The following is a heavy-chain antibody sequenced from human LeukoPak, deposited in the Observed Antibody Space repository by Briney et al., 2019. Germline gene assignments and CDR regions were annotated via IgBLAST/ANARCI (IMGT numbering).Heavy chain of an antibody. J-gene: IGHJ4*02. V-gene: IGHV3-7*01. CDR2: IKQDGSEK. CDR3: AIRSGYDTYFDY. CDR1: GFTFTSYW. D-gene: IGHD5-12*01. Sequence: GGSLRLSCAASGFTFTSYWMSWVSQAPGKGLEWVANIKQDGSEKYYVDSVKGRFTISRGNAKNSLYLQMNSLRAEDTAVYYCAIRSGYDTYFDYWGQGSLVTVSS.